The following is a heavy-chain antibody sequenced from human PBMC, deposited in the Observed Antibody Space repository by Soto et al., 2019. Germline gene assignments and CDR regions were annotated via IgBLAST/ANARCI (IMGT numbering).Heavy chain of an antibody. D-gene: IGHD3-10*01. CDR3: ARGYYYGSGRPTPGGMDV. V-gene: IGHV1-18*01. CDR2: ISTYTGNT. CDR1: GYTFTNYD. J-gene: IGHJ6*02. Sequence: QVHLVQSGAEVKKPGASVKVSCKASGYTFTNYDINWVRQAPGQGLEWMEWISTYTGNTNYAQKLQGRVTMTTDTSTSTAYMEVRSLRSDDTAVYYCARGYYYGSGRPTPGGMDVWGQGTTVTVSS.